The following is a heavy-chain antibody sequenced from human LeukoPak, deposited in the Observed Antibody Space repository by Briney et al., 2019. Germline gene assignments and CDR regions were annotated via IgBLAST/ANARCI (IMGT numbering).Heavy chain of an antibody. CDR3: AREETGIAAAGRDAFDI. J-gene: IGHJ3*02. CDR1: GFTFSGYW. CDR2: INLDGSGK. D-gene: IGHD6-13*01. V-gene: IGHV3-7*01. Sequence: GGSLRLSCAASGFTFSGYWMTWVRQAPGKGLEWAANINLDGSGKDYVDSVKGRFAISRDNAKNSLSLQMNSLRAEDTAVYYCAREETGIAAAGRDAFDIWGQGTMVTVSS.